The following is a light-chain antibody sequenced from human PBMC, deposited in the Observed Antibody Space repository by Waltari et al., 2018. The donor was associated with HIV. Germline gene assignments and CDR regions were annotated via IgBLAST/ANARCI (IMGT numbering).Light chain of an antibody. CDR2: RND. CDR1: SSHIGSNA. CDR3: ATWDDSLSGVV. Sequence: QSVLTQPPSASGTPGQKVTISCSGSSSHIGSNAVFWYQQLPGAAPKLLMYRNDQRPSGVPDRFSGSKSGTSASLAISGPRSEDEADYTCATWDDSLSGVVFGGGTKLNVL. V-gene: IGLV1-47*01. J-gene: IGLJ2*01.